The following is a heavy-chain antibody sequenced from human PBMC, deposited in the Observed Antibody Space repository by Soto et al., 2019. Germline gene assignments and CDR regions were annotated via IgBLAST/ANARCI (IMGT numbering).Heavy chain of an antibody. CDR2: ISSSSSYI. J-gene: IGHJ5*02. CDR1: GFTFSSYS. V-gene: IGHV3-21*01. CDR3: ARAIPYYYDSSGSTTWWFDP. Sequence: PGGSLRLSCAASGFTFSSYSMNWVRQAPGKGLEWVSSISSSSSYIYYADSVKGRFTISRDNAKNSLYLQMNSLRAEDTAVYYCARAIPYYYDSSGSTTWWFDPWGQGTLVTVSS. D-gene: IGHD3-22*01.